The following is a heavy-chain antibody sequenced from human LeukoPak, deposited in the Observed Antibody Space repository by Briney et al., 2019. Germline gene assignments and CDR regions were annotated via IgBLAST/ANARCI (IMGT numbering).Heavy chain of an antibody. D-gene: IGHD1-1*01. V-gene: IGHV5-10-1*01. J-gene: IGHJ6*02. CDR1: GYSFTSYW. CDR3: ARLAPPENWNYEYYGMDV. Sequence: GESLKISCKGSGYSFTSYWISWVRQMPGKGLEWMGRIDPSDSYTNYSPSFQGHVTISADKSISTAYLQWSSLKASDTAMYYCARLAPPENWNYEYYGMDVWGQGTTVTVSS. CDR2: IDPSDSYT.